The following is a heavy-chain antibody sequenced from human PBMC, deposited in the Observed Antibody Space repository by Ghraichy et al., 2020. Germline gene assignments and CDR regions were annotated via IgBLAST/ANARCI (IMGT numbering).Heavy chain of an antibody. CDR3: ARGYSSSWYPWYYGMDV. J-gene: IGHJ6*02. CDR1: GFTFSSYW. D-gene: IGHD6-13*01. V-gene: IGHV3-7*03. CDR2: IKQDGSEK. Sequence: GGSLRLSCAASGFTFSSYWMSWVRQAPGKGLEWVANIKQDGSEKYYVDSVKGRFTISRDNAKNSLYLQMNSLRAEDTAVYYCARGYSSSWYPWYYGMDVWGQGTTVTVSS.